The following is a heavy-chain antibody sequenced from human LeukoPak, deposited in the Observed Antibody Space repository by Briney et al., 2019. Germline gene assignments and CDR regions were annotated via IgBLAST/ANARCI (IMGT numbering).Heavy chain of an antibody. V-gene: IGHV1-8*01. CDR1: GYTFTSYD. D-gene: IGHD3-3*01. CDR3: ARGETYYDFWSGYYVPNWFDP. Sequence: ASVKVSCKASGYTFTSYDINWVRQATGQGLEWMGWMNPNSGNTGYAQKFQGRVTMTRNTSISTAYMELSGLRSEDTAVYYCARGETYYDFWSGYYVPNWFDPWGQGTLVTVSS. CDR2: MNPNSGNT. J-gene: IGHJ5*02.